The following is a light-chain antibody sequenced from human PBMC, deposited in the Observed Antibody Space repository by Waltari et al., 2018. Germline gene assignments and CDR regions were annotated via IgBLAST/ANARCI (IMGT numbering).Light chain of an antibody. CDR1: QSISSY. J-gene: IGKJ4*01. CDR2: AAS. V-gene: IGKV1-39*01. Sequence: DIQMTQSPXSLSAPVGDRLTITCRASQSISSYLNWYQQKPGKAPKLLIYAASSLQSGVPSRFSGSGSGTDFTLTISSLQPEDFATYYCQQSYSTPFTFGGGTKVEIK. CDR3: QQSYSTPFT.